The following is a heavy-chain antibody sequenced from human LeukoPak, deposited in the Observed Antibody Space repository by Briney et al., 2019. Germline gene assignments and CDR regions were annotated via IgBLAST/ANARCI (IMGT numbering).Heavy chain of an antibody. Sequence: GVSVKVSCKASGGTFSSYAISWVRQAPGQGLEWMGGIIPIFGTANYAQKFQGRVTITADESTSTAYMELSSLRSEDTAVYYCACGGDIVVPGYWGQGTLVTVSS. CDR1: GGTFSSYA. V-gene: IGHV1-69*13. CDR3: ACGGDIVVPGY. CDR2: IIPIFGTA. D-gene: IGHD2-2*01. J-gene: IGHJ4*02.